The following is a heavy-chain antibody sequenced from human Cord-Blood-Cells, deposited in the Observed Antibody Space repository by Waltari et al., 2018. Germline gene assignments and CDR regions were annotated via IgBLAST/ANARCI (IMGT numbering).Heavy chain of an antibody. CDR2: FDPEDGET. Sequence: QVQLVQSGAEVKTPGASVKVSCKVSGYTLTALSMHWLRQAPGKGLEWMGGFDPEDGETIYAQKFQGRVTMTEDTSTDTAYMELSSLRSEDTAVYYCATRRSSGYYFDYWGQGTLVTVSS. V-gene: IGHV1-24*01. CDR1: GYTLTALS. D-gene: IGHD3-22*01. J-gene: IGHJ4*02. CDR3: ATRRSSGYYFDY.